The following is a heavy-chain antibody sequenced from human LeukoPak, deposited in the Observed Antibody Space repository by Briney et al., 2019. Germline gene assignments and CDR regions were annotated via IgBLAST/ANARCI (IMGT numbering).Heavy chain of an antibody. D-gene: IGHD5-18*01. CDR1: GGSISSYY. J-gene: IGHJ4*01. V-gene: IGHV4-59*01. CDR2: IYYSGST. CDR3: ARVLRGYSDDY. Sequence: SETLSLTCTVSGGSISSYYWSWIRQPPGKGLEWIGYIYYSGSTHYNPSLKSRVTISVDTSKNQFSLKLSSVTAADTAVYYCARVLRGYSDDYWGHRIPVTVSS.